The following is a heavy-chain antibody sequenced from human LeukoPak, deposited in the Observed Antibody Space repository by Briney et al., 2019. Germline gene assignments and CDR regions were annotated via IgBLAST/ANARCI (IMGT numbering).Heavy chain of an antibody. D-gene: IGHD3-9*01. J-gene: IGHJ3*02. Sequence: GGSLRLSCAASGFTFSSYGMHWVRQAPGKGLEWVAVISYDGSNKYYADSVKGRFTISRDNSKNTLYLQMNSLRAEDTAVYYCARVVLRYFDWLFPDAFDIWGQGTMVTVSS. CDR3: ARVVLRYFDWLFPDAFDI. V-gene: IGHV3-30-3*01. CDR1: GFTFSSYG. CDR2: ISYDGSNK.